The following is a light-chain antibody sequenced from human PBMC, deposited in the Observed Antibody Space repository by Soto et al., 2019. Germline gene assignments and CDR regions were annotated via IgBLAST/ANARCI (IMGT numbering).Light chain of an antibody. CDR3: SSYTSGSTLYV. CDR1: SSDVGGYDY. J-gene: IGLJ1*01. V-gene: IGLV2-14*01. Sequence: QSALTQPASVSGSPGQSITISCTGTSSDVGGYDYVSWYQQHPGKAPKLLIYEVSRRPSAFSNRFSGSKSGNTASLTISGLQAADEATYYCSSYTSGSTLYVFGPGTKVTVL. CDR2: EVS.